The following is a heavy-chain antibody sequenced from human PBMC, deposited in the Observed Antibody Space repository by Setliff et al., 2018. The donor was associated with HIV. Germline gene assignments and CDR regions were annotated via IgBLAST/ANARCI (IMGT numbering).Heavy chain of an antibody. V-gene: IGHV4-61*10. CDR2: IYYSGST. D-gene: IGHD3-3*01. CDR1: GGSFSCGIYY. CDR3: ARGRPPMEGWGDYLDS. J-gene: IGHJ4*02. Sequence: SETLSLTCTVSGGSFSCGIYYWSWIRQPAGKGLEWIGYIYYSGSTNYNPSLKGRVTISVDTSKTQFSLHLTPATASNTAVYFCARGRPPMEGWGDYLDSWGQGTLVTVSS.